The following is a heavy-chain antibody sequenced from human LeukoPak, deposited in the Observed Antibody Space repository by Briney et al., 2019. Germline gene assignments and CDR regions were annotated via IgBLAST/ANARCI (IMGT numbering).Heavy chain of an antibody. CDR2: INQDGSER. CDR1: GFTFSSFW. D-gene: IGHD3-10*01. V-gene: IGHV3-7*01. J-gene: IGHJ3*02. Sequence: PGGSLRLSCAASGFTFSSFWMSWVRQAPGKGLEWVATINQDGSERYYVDSVKGRFTISRDNAKNSLYLQMNSLRTEDTAVYFCARDREEMVRAPYGFNIWGQGTRVTVS. CDR3: ARDREEMVRAPYGFNI.